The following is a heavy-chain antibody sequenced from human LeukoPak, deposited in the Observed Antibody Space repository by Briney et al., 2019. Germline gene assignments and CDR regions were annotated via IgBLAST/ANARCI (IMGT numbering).Heavy chain of an antibody. Sequence: GGSLRLSCVVSGFSISDSYMTWIRQTPGKGLEWLAYISGSGSDIYFADSVKGRFTISRDNAKNSLYLQMNSLRAEDTAVYYCARALIGYYFDYWGQGTLVTVSS. CDR3: ARALIGYYFDY. D-gene: IGHD2-8*01. CDR2: ISGSGSDI. CDR1: GFSISDSY. J-gene: IGHJ4*02. V-gene: IGHV3-11*04.